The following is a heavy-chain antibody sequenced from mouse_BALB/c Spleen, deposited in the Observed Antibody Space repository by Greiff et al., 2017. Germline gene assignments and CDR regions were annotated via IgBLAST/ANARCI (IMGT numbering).Heavy chain of an antibody. J-gene: IGHJ2*01. CDR1: GYTFTSYT. D-gene: IGHD2-1*01. Sequence: QVQLQQSGAELARPGASVKMSCKASGYTFTSYTMHWVKQRPGQGLEWIGYINPSSGYTNYNQKFKDKATLTADKSSSTAYMQLSSLTSEDSAVYFCARSGNYHFDYWGQGTTLTVSS. CDR2: INPSSGYT. V-gene: IGHV1-4*01. CDR3: ARSGNYHFDY.